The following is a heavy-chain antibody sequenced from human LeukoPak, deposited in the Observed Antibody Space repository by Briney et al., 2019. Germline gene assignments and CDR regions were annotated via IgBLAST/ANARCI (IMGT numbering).Heavy chain of an antibody. V-gene: IGHV1-8*01. J-gene: IGHJ4*02. CDR3: ARDLRGVLPSY. D-gene: IGHD3-10*01. CDR2: MNPNSGNT. CDR1: GYTFTSYN. Sequence: ASVKVSCKASGYTFTSYNINWVRQATGQGLEWMGWMNPNSGNTGYAQKFQGRVTMTRYTSISTAYMELSSLRSEDTAVYYCARDLRGVLPSYWGQGTLVTVSS.